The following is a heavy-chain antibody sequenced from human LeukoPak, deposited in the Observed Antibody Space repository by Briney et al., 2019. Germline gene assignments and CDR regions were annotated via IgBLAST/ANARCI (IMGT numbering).Heavy chain of an antibody. CDR2: IYYSGST. CDR1: GGSISSYY. Sequence: SETLSLTCTVSGGSISSYYWSWIRQPPGKGLEWIGYIYYSGSTNYNPSLKSRVTISVDTSKNQFSLKLSSVTAADTAVYYCARAGYGELLSYYFDYWGQGTLVTVSS. V-gene: IGHV4-59*01. D-gene: IGHD3-10*01. CDR3: ARAGYGELLSYYFDY. J-gene: IGHJ4*02.